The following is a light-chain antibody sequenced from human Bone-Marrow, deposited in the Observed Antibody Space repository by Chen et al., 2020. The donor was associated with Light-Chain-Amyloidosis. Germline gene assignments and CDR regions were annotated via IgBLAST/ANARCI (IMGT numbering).Light chain of an antibody. CDR2: AAS. Sequence: EIVLTQSPGTLSFSPGERATPSCRASQSVSSSYLAWYQQKPGQAPRLLIYAASSRATGIPDRFSGSESGTDFTLTISRLEPEDFAVYYCQQYGSSPRFTFGPGTKVDIK. CDR3: QQYGSSPRFT. V-gene: IGKV3-20*01. J-gene: IGKJ3*01. CDR1: QSVSSSY.